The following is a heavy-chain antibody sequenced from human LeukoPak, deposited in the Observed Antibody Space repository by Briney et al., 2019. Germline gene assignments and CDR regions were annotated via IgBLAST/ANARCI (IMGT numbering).Heavy chain of an antibody. CDR1: GYTFTTYG. CDR3: ARDLSSGWTSFQN. CDR2: IAPSTGNT. V-gene: IGHV1-18*01. D-gene: IGHD6-19*01. J-gene: IGHJ4*02. Sequence: VASVKVSCKTSGYTFTTYGISWVRQAPGQGLGWMGWIAPSTGNTKYAQKFQGRVTMTIDTATSTAYMEVRSLRSDDTAVYYCARDLSSGWTSFQNWGQGTLVTVSS.